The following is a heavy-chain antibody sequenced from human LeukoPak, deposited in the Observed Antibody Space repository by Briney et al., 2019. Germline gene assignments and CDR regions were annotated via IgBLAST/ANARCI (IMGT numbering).Heavy chain of an antibody. Sequence: SETLSLTCGVSGYSIRGTYYWGWIRQPPGKGLEWIGSIYYGGTTYYNPSLESRVTIAVDTSKNQLFLKLISVTAADTAVYYCARDPRSPDGSGSSPDYWGQGTLVTVSS. CDR1: GYSIRGTYY. CDR2: IYYGGTT. CDR3: ARDPRSPDGSGSSPDY. V-gene: IGHV4-38-2*02. D-gene: IGHD3-10*01. J-gene: IGHJ4*02.